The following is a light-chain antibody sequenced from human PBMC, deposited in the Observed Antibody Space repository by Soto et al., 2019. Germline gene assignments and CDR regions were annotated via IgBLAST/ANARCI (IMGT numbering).Light chain of an antibody. V-gene: IGKV1-39*01. CDR2: AAS. Sequence: DIQMTQSPSSLSASVGDRVTITCRASQSITTYLNWYQQKPGKAPKLLIYAASSLESGVPSTLRGSGSGTNFTLTISSLQPEDFATYYYQQSYSTPWTFGQGTKVEIK. J-gene: IGKJ1*01. CDR3: QQSYSTPWT. CDR1: QSITTY.